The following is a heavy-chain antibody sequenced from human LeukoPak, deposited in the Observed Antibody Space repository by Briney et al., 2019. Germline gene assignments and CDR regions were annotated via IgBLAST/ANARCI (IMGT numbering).Heavy chain of an antibody. CDR3: ARGLRYFDWLPDY. CDR1: GGSISSYY. J-gene: IGHJ4*02. D-gene: IGHD3-9*01. Sequence: SETLSLTCTASGGSISSYYWSWIRQPPGKGLEWIGYIYYSGSTNYNPSLKSRVTISVDTSKNQFSLKLSSVTAADTAVYYCARGLRYFDWLPDYWGQGTLVTVSS. CDR2: IYYSGST. V-gene: IGHV4-59*01.